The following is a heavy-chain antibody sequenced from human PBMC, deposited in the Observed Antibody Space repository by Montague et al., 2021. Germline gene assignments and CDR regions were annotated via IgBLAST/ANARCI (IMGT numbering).Heavy chain of an antibody. V-gene: IGHV4-31*03. CDR2: MYYSGST. CDR3: ARGRLATGDFDY. Sequence: TLSLTCTVSGDSLSSVGYSWTWIRQHPGKGLEWIGYMYYSGSTYYNPSLKGRVTISGDTSKNHFSLRLTSVTAADTAVYYCARGRLATGDFDYWGQGTLVTVSS. CDR1: GDSLSSVGYS. D-gene: IGHD6-13*01. J-gene: IGHJ4*02.